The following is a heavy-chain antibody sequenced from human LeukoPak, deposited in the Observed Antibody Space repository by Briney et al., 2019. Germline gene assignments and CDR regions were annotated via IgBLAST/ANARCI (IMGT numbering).Heavy chain of an antibody. D-gene: IGHD2-15*01. V-gene: IGHV3-48*03. CDR2: ISSSGSTI. Sequence: GGSLRLSCAASGFTFSSYEMNWVRQAPGKGLEWVPYISSSGSTIYYADSVKGRFTISRDNAKNSLYLQMNSLRAEDTAVYYCAREGYCSGGSCYGDLDYWGQGALVTVSS. CDR3: AREGYCSGGSCYGDLDY. CDR1: GFTFSSYE. J-gene: IGHJ4*02.